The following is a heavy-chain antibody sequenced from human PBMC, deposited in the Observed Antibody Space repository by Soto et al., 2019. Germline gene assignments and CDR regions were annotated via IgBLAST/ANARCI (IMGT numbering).Heavy chain of an antibody. CDR3: ARSHRYNWGSPHYFDY. D-gene: IGHD7-27*01. Sequence: QGQLQESGPGLVKPSQTLSLTCTVSGGSISSGGYYWSWIRHHPGKGLEWIVYIYYNGDTYYNPSLKSRVSISIDTSKNQFSLRLTSVTAADTAVYYCARSHRYNWGSPHYFDYWGQGTLVTVSS. CDR1: GGSISSGGYY. V-gene: IGHV4-31*03. CDR2: IYYNGDT. J-gene: IGHJ4*02.